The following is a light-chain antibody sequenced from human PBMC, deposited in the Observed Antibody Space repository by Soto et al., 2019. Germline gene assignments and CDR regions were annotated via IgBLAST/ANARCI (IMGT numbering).Light chain of an antibody. Sequence: EIVLTQSPGTLSLSPGERATLSCRASQSVSSSYLAWYQQKPGQAPRLLIYGASSRATSIPDRFSGSGSGTDFTLTISRLEPEDFAVYYCQQYWSSPKTFGQGTKLEIK. J-gene: IGKJ1*01. V-gene: IGKV3-20*01. CDR2: GAS. CDR3: QQYWSSPKT. CDR1: QSVSSSY.